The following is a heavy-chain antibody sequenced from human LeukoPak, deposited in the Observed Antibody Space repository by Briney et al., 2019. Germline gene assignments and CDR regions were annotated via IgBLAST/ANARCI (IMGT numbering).Heavy chain of an antibody. J-gene: IGHJ4*02. V-gene: IGHV1-8*01. CDR3: ARIPGGYSYGYVLEDY. CDR1: GYTFTSYD. Sequence: ASVKVSCKASGYTFTSYDINWVRQATGQGHEWMGWMNPNSGNTGYAQRFQGRVTMTRNTSISTAYMELSSLRSEDTAVYYCARIPGGYSYGYVLEDYWGQGTLVTVSS. CDR2: MNPNSGNT. D-gene: IGHD5-18*01.